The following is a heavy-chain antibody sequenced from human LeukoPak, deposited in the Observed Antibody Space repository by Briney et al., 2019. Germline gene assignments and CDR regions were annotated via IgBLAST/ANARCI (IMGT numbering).Heavy chain of an antibody. CDR2: IKSDGST. V-gene: IGHV3-74*01. CDR1: GFTFSTYW. D-gene: IGHD3-3*01. J-gene: IGHJ1*01. CDR3: ARAPSEIGGYYPEYFRH. Sequence: GGSLRLSCAASGFTFSTYWMHWVRQAPGKGLVWVLRIKSDGSTNYADSVKGRFTISRDNAKNTLSLQMNSLRPEDTGAYYCARAPSEIGGYYPEYFRHWGQGTLVTVSS.